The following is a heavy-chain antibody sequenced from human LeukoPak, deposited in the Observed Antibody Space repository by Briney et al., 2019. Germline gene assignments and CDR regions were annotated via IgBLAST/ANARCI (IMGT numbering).Heavy chain of an antibody. J-gene: IGHJ4*02. V-gene: IGHV1-69*13. CDR3: AREDSTGYSSLDY. D-gene: IGHD3-22*01. CDR1: GGTFSSYA. Sequence: GASVKVSCKASGGTFSSYAISWVRQAPGQGLEWMGGIISIFGTANYAQKFQGRVTITADESTSTAYMELSSLRSEDTAVYYCAREDSTGYSSLDYWGQGTLSPSPQ. CDR2: IISIFGTA.